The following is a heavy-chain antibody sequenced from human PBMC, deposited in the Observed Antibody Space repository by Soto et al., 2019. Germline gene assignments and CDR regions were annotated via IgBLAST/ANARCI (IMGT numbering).Heavy chain of an antibody. CDR3: ARGDGRGSSGFYYYYGMDV. CDR2: ISPYDGST. CDR1: GFTFTNYF. J-gene: IGHJ6*02. V-gene: IGHV1-46*04. D-gene: IGHD6-25*01. Sequence: QVQLVQSGAEVKKPGASVKVSCKASGFTFTNYFFHWVRQAPRQGLEWMGIISPYDGSTNYAQSLQGRVTMTNDTSTSTVYMELSSLRSEDTAVYYCARGDGRGSSGFYYYYGMDVWGHGTTVTVSS.